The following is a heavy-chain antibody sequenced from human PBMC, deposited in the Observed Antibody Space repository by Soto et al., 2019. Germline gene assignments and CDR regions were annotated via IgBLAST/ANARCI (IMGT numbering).Heavy chain of an antibody. CDR1: GGTFSSSA. Sequence: QVQLVQSGAEVKKPGSSVKVSCKASGGTFSSSAISWVRQAPGQGLEWLGGIIPIVASANYAQKFQGRVTITADESTGTAYMDLGSLKSEDTAVYYCARDLLGFGYTYADVWGQGTTVTVSS. D-gene: IGHD3-10*01. V-gene: IGHV1-69*12. J-gene: IGHJ6*02. CDR2: IIPIVASA. CDR3: ARDLLGFGYTYADV.